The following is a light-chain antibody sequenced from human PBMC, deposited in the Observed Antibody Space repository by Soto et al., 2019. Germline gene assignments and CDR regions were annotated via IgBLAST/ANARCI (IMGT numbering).Light chain of an antibody. V-gene: IGLV2-11*01. J-gene: IGLJ1*01. CDR1: SSDVGGYNY. CDR3: CSYAGSYKGYV. CDR2: DVS. Sequence: QSALTQPRSVSGSPGQSVTISCTGTSSDVGGYNYVSWYQQHPGKAPKLMIYDVSKRPSGVPDRFSGSKSGNTASLTISGVQAEDEDDYYCCSYAGSYKGYVFGTGTKVTVL.